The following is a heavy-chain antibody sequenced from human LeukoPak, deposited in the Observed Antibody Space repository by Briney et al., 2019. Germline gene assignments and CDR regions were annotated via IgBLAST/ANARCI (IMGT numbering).Heavy chain of an antibody. CDR3: ARLCCSSTSWYNWFDP. V-gene: IGHV1-2*02. J-gene: IGHJ5*02. D-gene: IGHD2-2*01. CDR2: INPNSGGT. Sequence: ASVTVSCTASGYTFTGYYMHWVRQAPGQGLEWMGWINPNSGGTNYAQKFQGRVTMTRDTSISTAYMELSRLRSDDTAVYYCARLCCSSTSWYNWFDPWGQGTLVTVSS. CDR1: GYTFTGYY.